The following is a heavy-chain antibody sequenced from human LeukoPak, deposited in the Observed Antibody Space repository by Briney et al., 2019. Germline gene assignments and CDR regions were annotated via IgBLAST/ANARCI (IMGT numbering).Heavy chain of an antibody. CDR3: AKDGAV. V-gene: IGHV3-23*01. Sequence: PGGSLRLSCLASGFTFSNYAMSWVRQAPGKGLEWVSGITISGRTAYYVDSVKGRFTISRDNSKNTLYLQMNSLRAVDSAVYYCAKDGAVWGQGTRVTVSS. D-gene: IGHD3-16*01. CDR1: GFTFSNYA. J-gene: IGHJ4*02. CDR2: ITISGRTA.